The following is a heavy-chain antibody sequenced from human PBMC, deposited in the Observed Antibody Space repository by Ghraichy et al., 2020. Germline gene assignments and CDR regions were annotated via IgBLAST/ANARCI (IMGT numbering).Heavy chain of an antibody. CDR1: GGSISSYY. CDR2: IYYSGST. Sequence: ESLNISCTVSGGSISSYYWSWIRQPPGKGLEWIGYIYYSGSTNYNPSLKSRVTISVDTSKNQFSLKLSSWTAADTAVYYCARGNREYYYYYYMDVWGKGTTVTVSS. V-gene: IGHV4-59*01. CDR3: ARGNREYYYYYYMDV. D-gene: IGHD1-14*01. J-gene: IGHJ6*03.